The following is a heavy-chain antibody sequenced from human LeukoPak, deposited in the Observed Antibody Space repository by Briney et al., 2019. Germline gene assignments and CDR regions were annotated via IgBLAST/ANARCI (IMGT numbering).Heavy chain of an antibody. J-gene: IGHJ4*02. V-gene: IGHV4-61*01. D-gene: IGHD6-13*01. CDR3: ARVRSSSWYWGETYYFDY. CDR1: GGSVSSGSYY. Sequence: PSETLSLTCTVSGGSVSSGSYYWSWIRQPPGKGLEWIGYIYYSGSTNYNPSLKSRVTISVDTSKNQFSLKLSSVTAADTAVYYCARVRSSSWYWGETYYFDYWGQGTLVTVSS. CDR2: IYYSGST.